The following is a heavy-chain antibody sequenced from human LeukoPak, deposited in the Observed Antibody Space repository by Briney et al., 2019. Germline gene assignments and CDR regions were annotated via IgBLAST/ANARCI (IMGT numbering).Heavy chain of an antibody. J-gene: IGHJ5*02. CDR1: GGSFSGYY. CDR2: INHSGST. D-gene: IGHD3-22*01. V-gene: IGHV4-34*01. Sequence: SETLSLTCAVYGGSFSGYYWSWIRQPPGRGLEWIGEINHSGSTNYNPSLKSRVTISVDTSKNQFSLKLSSVTAADTAVYYCARPLHYDSSGYYYGWFDPWGQGTLVTVSS. CDR3: ARPLHYDSSGYYYGWFDP.